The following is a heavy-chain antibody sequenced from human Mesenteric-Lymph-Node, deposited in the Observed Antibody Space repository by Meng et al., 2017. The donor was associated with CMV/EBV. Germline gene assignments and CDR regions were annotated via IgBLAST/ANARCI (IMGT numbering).Heavy chain of an antibody. D-gene: IGHD3-3*01. V-gene: IGHV3-48*04. J-gene: IGHJ4*02. CDR3: ATSGATYYDFWSGYSPGPFDY. Sequence: GGSLRLSCAASGFTFSSYSMNWVRQAPGKGLEWVSYISSSGSTIYYADSVKGRFTISRDNAKNSLYLQMNSLRAEDTAVYYCATSGATYYDFWSGYSPGPFDYWGQGTLVTVSS. CDR2: ISSSGSTI. CDR1: GFTFSSYS.